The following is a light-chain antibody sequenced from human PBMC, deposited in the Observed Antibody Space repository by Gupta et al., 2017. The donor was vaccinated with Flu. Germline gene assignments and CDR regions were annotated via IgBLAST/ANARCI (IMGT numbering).Light chain of an antibody. V-gene: IGLV1-40*01. J-gene: IGLJ2*01. CDR2: AGF. Sequence: QSVLTQPPSVSGAPGQSVTISCTGSDSNIGGGYDVHWYQVLPGTAPKLLISAGFNRPSGVPERFSGSRAGPSVSLAITGLQAEDEGVYYCQCYDSSLKEPLFGGGTKVTVL. CDR3: QCYDSSLKEPL. CDR1: DSNIGGGYD.